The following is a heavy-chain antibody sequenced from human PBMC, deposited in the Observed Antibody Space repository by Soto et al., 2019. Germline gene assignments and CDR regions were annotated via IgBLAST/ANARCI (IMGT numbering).Heavy chain of an antibody. D-gene: IGHD2-8*01. J-gene: IGHJ4*02. CDR1: GFTFSSYW. V-gene: IGHV3-74*01. CDR3: ARVPTGKYGVWNY. Sequence: VGSLRLSCAASGFTFSSYWMHWVRQAPGKGLVWVSRINPGGSITAYAGSVKGRFTISRDNAKNTLYLQMNSLRGDDTAVYYCARVPTGKYGVWNYWGQGTLGSVSS. CDR2: INPGGSIT.